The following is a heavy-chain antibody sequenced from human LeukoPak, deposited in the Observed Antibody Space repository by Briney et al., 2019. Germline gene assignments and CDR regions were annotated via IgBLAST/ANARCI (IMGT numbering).Heavy chain of an antibody. Sequence: GGSLRLSCAACGFTVSSNYMSWVRQAPGKGLEWVSVIYSGASTYYADSVKGRFTISRDNLKNTLYLQMNSLRAEDTAVYYCARPHDYGDYSPTNWGQGTLVTVSS. CDR1: GFTVSSNY. CDR2: IYSGAST. D-gene: IGHD4-17*01. CDR3: ARPHDYGDYSPTN. J-gene: IGHJ4*02. V-gene: IGHV3-53*01.